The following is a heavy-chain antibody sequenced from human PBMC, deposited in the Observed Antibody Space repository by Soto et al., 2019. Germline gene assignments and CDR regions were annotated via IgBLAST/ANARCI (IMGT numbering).Heavy chain of an antibody. D-gene: IGHD6-13*01. CDR3: ARETYGRSWYRGAEYFQH. CDR2: INHSGST. CDR1: GGSFSGYY. Sequence: QVQLQQWGAGLLKPSETLSLTCAVYGGSFSGYYWSWIRQPPGKGLEWIGEINHSGSTNYNPSLKIRVTLSVDTPKHQFSLKLSSVTAADTAVYYCARETYGRSWYRGAEYFQHWGQGTLVTVSS. V-gene: IGHV4-34*01. J-gene: IGHJ1*01.